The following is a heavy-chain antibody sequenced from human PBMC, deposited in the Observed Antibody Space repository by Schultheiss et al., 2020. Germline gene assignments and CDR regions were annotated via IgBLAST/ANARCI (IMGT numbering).Heavy chain of an antibody. CDR1: GFTVSSIS. V-gene: IGHV3-48*02. Sequence: SCAASGFTVSSISMSWVRQAPGKGLEWISYMSSSGATVYYADSVKGRFTISRDNSKNSLYLQMDSLRDEDTGVYFCARAGSGILYYDDWFDPWGQGTLVTVS. D-gene: IGHD2-8*01. CDR2: MSSSGATV. J-gene: IGHJ5*02. CDR3: ARAGSGILYYDDWFDP.